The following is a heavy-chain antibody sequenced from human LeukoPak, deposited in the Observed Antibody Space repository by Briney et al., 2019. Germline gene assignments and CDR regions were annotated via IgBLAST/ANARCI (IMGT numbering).Heavy chain of an antibody. Sequence: GESLKISCKGSGFSFTSYWIAWVRQMPGKGLEWLGVIFPGDSDVRNSPSFQGHVTFSTDNSITTAYLHWNSLKASDTAIYFCAGHRYLLGSPTGSFDVWGQGTTVIVSS. D-gene: IGHD3-16*02. J-gene: IGHJ3*01. CDR2: IFPGDSDV. V-gene: IGHV5-51*01. CDR3: AGHRYLLGSPTGSFDV. CDR1: GFSFTSYW.